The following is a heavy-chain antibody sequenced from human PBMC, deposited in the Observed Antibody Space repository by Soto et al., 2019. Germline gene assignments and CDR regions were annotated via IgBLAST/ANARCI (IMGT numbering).Heavy chain of an antibody. CDR3: ARRYIWGSYRYNYFDY. J-gene: IGHJ4*02. CDR1: GFSLSTSGVG. Sequence: QITLKESGPTLVKPTQTLTLTCTFSGFSLSTSGVGVGWIRQPPGKALEWLALIYWDDDKRYSPSLKSMLTITKDTSKNQVVLTMTNMDPVDTATYYCARRYIWGSYRYNYFDYWGQGTLVTVSS. D-gene: IGHD3-16*02. CDR2: IYWDDDK. V-gene: IGHV2-5*02.